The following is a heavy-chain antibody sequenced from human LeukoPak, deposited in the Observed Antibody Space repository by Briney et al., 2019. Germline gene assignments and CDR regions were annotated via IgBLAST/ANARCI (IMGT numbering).Heavy chain of an antibody. V-gene: IGHV3-20*04. CDR2: IIWNGGSI. Sequence: RPGGSLRLSCALSGPSFGIYGASWARQAPRKGLEWVSGIIWNGGSIGYAGSVKGRFTISRDNAKNSLYLQRNSLRAEDTAVYYCASRYEVLTGMLADYYYAMDVWGQGTTVTVSS. D-gene: IGHD3-9*01. CDR1: GPSFGIYG. CDR3: ASRYEVLTGMLADYYYAMDV. J-gene: IGHJ6*02.